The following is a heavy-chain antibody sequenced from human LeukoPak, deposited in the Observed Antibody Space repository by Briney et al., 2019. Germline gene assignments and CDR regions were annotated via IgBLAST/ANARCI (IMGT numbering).Heavy chain of an antibody. V-gene: IGHV4-34*01. J-gene: IGHJ4*02. CDR1: GGSYRGYY. Sequence: SETLSLTCTVYGGSYRGYYWRWIRQPPGKGLEWIGEINHSGSTNYNPSIKSRVTISVDTSKNQFSLKMSSVTAADTAVYYCARVRRGYCSGGSCQDLYVDYWGQGTLVTVSS. D-gene: IGHD2-15*01. CDR2: INHSGST. CDR3: ARVRRGYCSGGSCQDLYVDY.